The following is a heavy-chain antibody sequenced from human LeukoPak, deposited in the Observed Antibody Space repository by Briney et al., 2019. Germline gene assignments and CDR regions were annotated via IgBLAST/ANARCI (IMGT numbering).Heavy chain of an antibody. J-gene: IGHJ4*02. CDR3: ARMAEGYCSSTSCYSFDY. V-gene: IGHV3-11*01. CDR1: GFTFSDYY. CDR2: ISSSGSTI. D-gene: IGHD2-2*02. Sequence: GGSLRLSCAASGFTFSDYYMSWIRQAPGKGLEWVSYISSSGSTIYYADSVKGRFTISRDNAKNSLYPQMNSLRAEDTAVYYCARMAEGYCSSTSCYSFDYWGQGTLVTVSS.